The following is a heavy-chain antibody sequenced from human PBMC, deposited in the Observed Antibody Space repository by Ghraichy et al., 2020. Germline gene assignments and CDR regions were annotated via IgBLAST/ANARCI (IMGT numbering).Heavy chain of an antibody. D-gene: IGHD6-13*01. CDR1: GGSISSSSYY. Sequence: SQTLSLTCTVSGGSISSSSYYWGWIRQPPGKGLEWIGSIYYSGSTYYNPSLKSRVTISVDTSKNQFSLKLSSVTAADTAVYYCARLPTLSSLPLRVAAAGNDYWGQGTLVTVSS. CDR3: ARLPTLSSLPLRVAAAGNDY. V-gene: IGHV4-39*01. CDR2: IYYSGST. J-gene: IGHJ4*02.